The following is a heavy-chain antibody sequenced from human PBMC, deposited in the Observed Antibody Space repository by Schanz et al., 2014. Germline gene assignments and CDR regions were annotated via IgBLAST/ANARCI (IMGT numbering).Heavy chain of an antibody. Sequence: VQLVESGGGVVQPGRSLRLSCAASGFVFRTFAMYWVRQAPGKGLEWVSHINSDGTTTTYADSVKGRFTISRDNAENTLYLQMNSLRVEDTAVYYCAMGGYQLHHWGQGTLVTVSS. CDR2: INSDGTTT. CDR3: AMGGYQLHH. J-gene: IGHJ4*02. D-gene: IGHD1-7*01. V-gene: IGHV3-74*02. CDR1: GFVFRTFA.